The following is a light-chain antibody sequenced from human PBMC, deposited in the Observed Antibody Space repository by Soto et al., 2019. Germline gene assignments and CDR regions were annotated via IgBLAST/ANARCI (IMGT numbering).Light chain of an antibody. CDR2: KAS. CDR1: QSVRTW. J-gene: IGKJ1*01. V-gene: IGKV1-5*03. CDR3: LQGNDDSWT. Sequence: IQMTHSPSTLSASIGDMVTITFRASQSVRTWLAWYQQKPGKAPKLLIYKASSLQSGVPSRFRGSRSGTEFTLTVSSLQPEDFATYYCLQGNDDSWTFGQGTKVDIK.